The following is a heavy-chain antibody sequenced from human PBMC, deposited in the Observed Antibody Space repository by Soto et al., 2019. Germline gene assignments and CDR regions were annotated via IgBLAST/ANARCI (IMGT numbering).Heavy chain of an antibody. J-gene: IGHJ4*02. CDR2: FYSSGSP. CDR3: ARAPRGNYGYPSYFDY. CDR1: GDSLSGYY. Sequence: SETLSLTCTVSGDSLSGYYWSWIRQIPGKGLEWIGYFYSSGSPHHNPSLKSRVTISVDTSKNQFSLKLSSVTAADTAVYYCARAPRGNYGYPSYFDYWGQGTLVTVSS. D-gene: IGHD3-10*01. V-gene: IGHV4-59*01.